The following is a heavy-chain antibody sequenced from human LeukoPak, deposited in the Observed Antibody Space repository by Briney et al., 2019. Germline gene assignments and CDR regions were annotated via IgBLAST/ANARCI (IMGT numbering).Heavy chain of an antibody. CDR2: IWYDGSNK. D-gene: IGHD4-23*01. Sequence: GRSLRLSCAASGFTFSSYGMHWVRQAPGKGLEWVAVIWYDGSNKYYADSVKGRFTISRDNSKNTLYLQMNSLRAEDTAVYYCARDPGGNRLDYFDYRGQGTLVTVSS. CDR1: GFTFSSYG. V-gene: IGHV3-33*01. CDR3: ARDPGGNRLDYFDY. J-gene: IGHJ4*02.